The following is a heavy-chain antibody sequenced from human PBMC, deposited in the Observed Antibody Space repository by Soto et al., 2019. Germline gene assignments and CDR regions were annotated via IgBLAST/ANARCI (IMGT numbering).Heavy chain of an antibody. V-gene: IGHV4-61*01. D-gene: IGHD2-2*01. CDR3: ATRQYCSSTSCPLYYYYGMDV. CDR2: IYYSGST. Sequence: QVQLQESGPGLVKPSETLSLTCTVSGGSVSSGSYYWSWIRQPPGKGLEWIGYIYYSGSTNYNPSLKSRVTISVDTSKNPFSLKLSSVTAADTAVYYCATRQYCSSTSCPLYYYYGMDVWGQGTTVTVSS. J-gene: IGHJ6*02. CDR1: GGSVSSGSYY.